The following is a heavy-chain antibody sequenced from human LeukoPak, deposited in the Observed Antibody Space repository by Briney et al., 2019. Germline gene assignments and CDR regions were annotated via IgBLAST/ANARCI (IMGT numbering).Heavy chain of an antibody. CDR3: ARPLEYSSSSGAFDI. D-gene: IGHD6-6*01. V-gene: IGHV4-59*01. J-gene: IGHJ3*02. CDR2: IYYSGST. CDR1: GGSISSYY. Sequence: SETLSLTCTVSGGSISSYYWSWIRQPPGKGLEWIGYIYYSGSTNYSPSLKSRVTISVDTSKNQFSLKLSSVTAADTAVYYCARPLEYSSSSGAFDIWGQGTMVTVSS.